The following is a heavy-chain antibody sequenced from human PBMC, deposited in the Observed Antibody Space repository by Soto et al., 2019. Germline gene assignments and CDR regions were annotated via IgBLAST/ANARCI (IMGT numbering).Heavy chain of an antibody. Sequence: PSETLSLTCTVSAGSISISSNYYCGCIRQPPGKGLEWIGSIYYSGNTYYSPSLKSRVTLYVDTSKNQFSLNLNSLTAADTAVYYCVTTAAYCNGISCYDFDNWGQGTLVTV. CDR3: VTTAAYCNGISCYDFDN. CDR1: AGSISISSNYY. V-gene: IGHV4-39*01. J-gene: IGHJ4*02. CDR2: IYYSGNT. D-gene: IGHD2-2*01.